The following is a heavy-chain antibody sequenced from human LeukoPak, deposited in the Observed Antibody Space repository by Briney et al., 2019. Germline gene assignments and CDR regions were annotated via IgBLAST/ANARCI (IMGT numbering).Heavy chain of an antibody. J-gene: IGHJ4*02. V-gene: IGHV4-34*01. CDR1: GGSFSGYY. CDR2: INHSGST. Sequence: SETLSVTCAVYGGSFSGYYWSWIRQPPGKGLEWIGEINHSGSTNYNPSLKSRVTISVDTSKNQFSLKLSSVTAADTAVYYCARLYSGSYYEDYWGQGTLVTVSS. D-gene: IGHD1-26*01. CDR3: ARLYSGSYYEDY.